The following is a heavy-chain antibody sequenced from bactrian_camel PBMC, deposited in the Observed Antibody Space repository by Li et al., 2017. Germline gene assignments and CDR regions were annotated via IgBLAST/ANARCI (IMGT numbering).Heavy chain of an antibody. D-gene: IGHD1*01. J-gene: IGHJ6*01. CDR1: GETYC. CDR3: AADDVMGQRCPDEFGY. V-gene: IGHV3S53*01. Sequence: VESGGGSVQSGGSLRLSCVASGETYCVGWFRQAPGKEREEIATIDPDGTRYADSVKGRFTLSEDVAAHTTYLQMNNLKPEDTAMYYCAADDVMGQRCPDEFGYWGQGTQVTVS. CDR2: IDPDGT.